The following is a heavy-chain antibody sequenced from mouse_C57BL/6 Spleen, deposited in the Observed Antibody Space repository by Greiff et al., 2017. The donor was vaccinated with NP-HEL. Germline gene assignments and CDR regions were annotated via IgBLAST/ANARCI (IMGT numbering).Heavy chain of an antibody. CDR3: AREGYYYGSSDPFAY. D-gene: IGHD1-1*01. CDR2: INPSTGGT. V-gene: IGHV1-42*01. J-gene: IGHJ3*01. Sequence: VQLQQSGPELVKPGASVKISCKASGYSFTGYYMNWVKQSPEKSLEWIGEINPSTGGTTYNQKFKAKATLTVDKSSSTAYMQLKSLTSEDSAVYYCAREGYYYGSSDPFAYWGQGTLVTVSA. CDR1: GYSFTGYY.